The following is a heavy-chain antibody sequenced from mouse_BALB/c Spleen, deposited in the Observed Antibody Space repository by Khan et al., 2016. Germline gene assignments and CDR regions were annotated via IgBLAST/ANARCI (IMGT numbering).Heavy chain of an antibody. CDR3: TKRLRRGYYFDC. Sequence: QMQLEESGAELVRPGASVKLSCKALGYTFTDYEMHWVKQTPVRGLEWIGAIHPGNGGSAYNQKFKGKATLTADISSSTAYMELSSLTSEDSAVYFCTKRLRRGYYFDCWGQGTALTVSS. CDR1: GYTFTDYE. D-gene: IGHD2-4*01. J-gene: IGHJ2*01. CDR2: IHPGNGGS. V-gene: IGHV1-15*01.